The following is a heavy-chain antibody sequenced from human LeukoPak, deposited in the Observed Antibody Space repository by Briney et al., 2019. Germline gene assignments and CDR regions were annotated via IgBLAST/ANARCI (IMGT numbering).Heavy chain of an antibody. D-gene: IGHD3-3*01. Sequence: PGGSLRLSCEASGFTFSSHWMSWVRQAPGKGLEWVANINEDGSEKYYVESVKGRFTISRDNAKNSLYLQMDSLRAEDTAVYYCARDGPHYDFRSGPAYWGQGTLVTVSS. CDR1: GFTFSSHW. V-gene: IGHV3-7*05. CDR3: ARDGPHYDFRSGPAY. CDR2: INEDGSEK. J-gene: IGHJ4*02.